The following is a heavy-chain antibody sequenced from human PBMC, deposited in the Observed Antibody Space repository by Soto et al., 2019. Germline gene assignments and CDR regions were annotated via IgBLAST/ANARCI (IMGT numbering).Heavy chain of an antibody. V-gene: IGHV1-18*01. Sequence: QIQLVQSGAEVKKPGASAKVSCKASGYIFGNYGISWMRQVPGQGLEWMGWVSVYNGKSNYSQNFQGRSTMNPDPSTNTAYMELRSLGSDDTAVQYRAGASGKGGGTTSYWGQGTLVTVSS. CDR3: AGASGKGGGTTSY. D-gene: IGHD3-16*01. J-gene: IGHJ4*02. CDR1: GYIFGNYG. CDR2: VSVYNGKS.